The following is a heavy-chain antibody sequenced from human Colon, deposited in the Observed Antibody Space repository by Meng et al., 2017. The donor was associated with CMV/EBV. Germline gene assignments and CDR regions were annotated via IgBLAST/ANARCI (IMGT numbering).Heavy chain of an antibody. CDR1: GFRFSDHF. CDR3: TTRGGDFWSGYTFDY. Sequence: GESLKISCAASGFRFSDHFMHWIRHTPERGLEWLSYITPDSTTKYHADSVKGRFTVSRDNAKNLMYLQMNSLRAEDTAVYYCTTRGGDFWSGYTFDYWGQGTLVTVSS. CDR2: ITPDSTTK. V-gene: IGHV3-11*01. J-gene: IGHJ4*02. D-gene: IGHD3-3*01.